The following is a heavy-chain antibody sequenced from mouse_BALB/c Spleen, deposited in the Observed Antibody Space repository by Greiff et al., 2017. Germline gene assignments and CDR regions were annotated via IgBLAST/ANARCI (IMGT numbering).Heavy chain of an antibody. Sequence: EVKVVESGGGLVKPGGSLKLSCAASGFTFSSYTMSWVRQTPEKRLEWVATISSGGSYTYYPDSVKGRFTISRDNAKNTLYLQMSSLKSEDTAMYYCTREARYYYAMDYWGQGTSVTVSS. CDR2: ISSGGSYT. CDR3: TREARYYYAMDY. J-gene: IGHJ4*01. V-gene: IGHV5-6-4*01. CDR1: GFTFSSYT.